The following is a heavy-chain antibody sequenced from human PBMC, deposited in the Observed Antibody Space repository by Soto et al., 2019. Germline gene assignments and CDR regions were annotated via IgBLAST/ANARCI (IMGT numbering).Heavy chain of an antibody. CDR1: GFICSSYD. V-gene: IGHV3-23*01. CDR3: AKATATGGGAFDI. J-gene: IGHJ3*02. CDR2: ILVGGST. Sequence: GGSLRLSCAASGFICSSYDMSWVRQAPGKGLEWVSTILVGGSTHYEDSVKGRFTISRGRSKNTLYLQMNSLTAGDTAVYYCAKATATGGGAFDICGQGTMVTVSS. D-gene: IGHD2-8*02.